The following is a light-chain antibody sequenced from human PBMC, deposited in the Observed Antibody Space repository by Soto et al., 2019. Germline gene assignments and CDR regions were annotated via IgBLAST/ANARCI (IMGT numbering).Light chain of an antibody. J-gene: IGKJ1*01. CDR3: QQYYNYPET. Sequence: DTQLTQSPSSMSASVGDTVTITNRASRSNSSWLCWYQQTRGKATMLLIGAATRSVSGVPSMFGGSGCGTEFTLTISSLQADDVATYCCQQYYNYPETFGQGTKVDIK. CDR2: AAT. V-gene: IGKV1-5*01. CDR1: RSNSSW.